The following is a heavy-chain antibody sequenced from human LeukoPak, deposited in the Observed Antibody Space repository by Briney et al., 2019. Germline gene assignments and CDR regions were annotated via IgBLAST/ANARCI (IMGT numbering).Heavy chain of an antibody. V-gene: IGHV1-46*01. D-gene: IGHD6-13*01. J-gene: IGHJ4*02. CDR1: GYTFTSYY. CDR3: AQTHEQQLVPLDY. Sequence: ASVKVSCKASGYTFTSYYMHWVRQAPGQGLEWMGIINPSGGSTSYAQKFQGRVAMTRDTSTSTVYMELSSLRSEDTAVYYCAQTHEQQLVPLDYWGQGTLVTVSS. CDR2: INPSGGST.